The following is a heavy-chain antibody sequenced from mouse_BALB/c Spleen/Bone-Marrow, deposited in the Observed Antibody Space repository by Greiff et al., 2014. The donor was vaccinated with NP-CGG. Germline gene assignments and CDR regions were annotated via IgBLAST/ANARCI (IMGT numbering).Heavy chain of an antibody. CDR2: IYPGSGET. CDR1: GYTFTDYY. J-gene: IGHJ3*01. V-gene: IGHV1-77*01. D-gene: IGHD2-1*01. Sequence: QVQLQQFGAELARPGASVKLSCKASGYTFTDYYINWVIQRTGQGLEWIGEIYPGSGETYYNEKFKGKATLTADKSSSTAYMHLSSLTSEDSAVYFCTRDHYGNYEGFDYWGQGTLVTVSA. CDR3: TRDHYGNYEGFDY.